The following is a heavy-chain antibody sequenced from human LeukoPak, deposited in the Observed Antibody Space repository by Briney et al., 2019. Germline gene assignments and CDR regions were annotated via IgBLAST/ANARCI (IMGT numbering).Heavy chain of an antibody. CDR1: GGSIASYY. J-gene: IGHJ3*02. D-gene: IGHD3-10*01. Sequence: PSETLSLTCTVSGGSIASYYWIWIRQPPGKGLEWIGYIYYSGNTNYTPSLKSRVTMSVDTSKNEFSLELKSVTAADTAVYYCARGGRGAYASDIWGQGTVVTVSS. CDR3: ARGGRGAYASDI. V-gene: IGHV4-59*08. CDR2: IYYSGNT.